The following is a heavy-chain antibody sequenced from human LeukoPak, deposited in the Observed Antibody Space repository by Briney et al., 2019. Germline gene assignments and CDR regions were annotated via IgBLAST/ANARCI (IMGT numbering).Heavy chain of an antibody. Sequence: SETLSLTCAVYGGSFSGYYWSWIRQPPGKGLEWIGEINHIGSTNYNPSLRTRVTISVDTSKNQFSLKLSSVTAADTAVYYCAKWTPAIAQGIDYWGQGTLVTVSS. CDR1: GGSFSGYY. D-gene: IGHD2-2*02. CDR3: AKWTPAIAQGIDY. V-gene: IGHV4-34*01. CDR2: INHIGST. J-gene: IGHJ4*02.